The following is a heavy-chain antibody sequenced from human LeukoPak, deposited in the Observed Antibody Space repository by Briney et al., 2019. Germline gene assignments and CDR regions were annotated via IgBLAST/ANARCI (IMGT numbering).Heavy chain of an antibody. Sequence: SETLSLTCTVTGGSMSSYYWSWIRQPPGKGLEWIGYIYYTGSTNYNPSLKSRVTISVDTSKNRFSLKVSSVTAADTAVYYCARDRFDDSSGYYYHYYYYMDVWGKGTTVTVSS. V-gene: IGHV4-59*01. CDR1: GGSMSSYY. J-gene: IGHJ6*03. CDR3: ARDRFDDSSGYYYHYYYYMDV. D-gene: IGHD3-22*01. CDR2: IYYTGST.